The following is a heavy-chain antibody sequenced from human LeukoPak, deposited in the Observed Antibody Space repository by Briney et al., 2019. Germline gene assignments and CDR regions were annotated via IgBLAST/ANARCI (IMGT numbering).Heavy chain of an antibody. D-gene: IGHD6-25*01. CDR1: GGSFSGYY. J-gene: IGHJ1*01. V-gene: IGHV4-34*01. Sequence: SETLSLTCAVYGGSFSGYYWSWIRQPPGKGLEWIGEINHSGSTYYNPSLKSRVTISVDRSKNQFSLKLSSVTAADTAVYYCARDESGYFQHWGQGTLVTVSS. CDR3: ARDESGYFQH. CDR2: INHSGST.